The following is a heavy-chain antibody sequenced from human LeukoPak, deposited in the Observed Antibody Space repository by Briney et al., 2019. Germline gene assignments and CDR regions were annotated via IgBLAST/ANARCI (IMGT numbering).Heavy chain of an antibody. V-gene: IGHV1-69*04. CDR3: ARDRFSSSWYALNYYYYGMDV. Sequence: ASVKVSCKAYGGTFSSYAISWVRQAPGQGLEWMGRIIPILGIANYAEKFQGRVTITADNSTSTAYMELSSLRSEDTAVYYCARDRFSSSWYALNYYYYGMDVWGQGTTVTVSS. CDR1: GGTFSSYA. J-gene: IGHJ6*02. CDR2: IIPILGIA. D-gene: IGHD6-13*01.